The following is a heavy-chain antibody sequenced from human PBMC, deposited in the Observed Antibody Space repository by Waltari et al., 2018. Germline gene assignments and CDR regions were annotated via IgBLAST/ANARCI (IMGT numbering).Heavy chain of an antibody. J-gene: IGHJ4*02. CDR2: IYPGDSDT. D-gene: IGHD6-13*01. CDR1: GYSFTSYW. V-gene: IGHV5-51*03. CDR3: ARPPRPYSSSLGEDDY. Sequence: EVQLVQSGAEVKKPGESLKISCKGSGYSFTSYWIGWVRQMPGKGLEWMGIIYPGDSDTRYSPSFQGQVTISADKSISTAYLQWSSLKASDTAMYYCARPPRPYSSSLGEDDYWGQGTLVTVSS.